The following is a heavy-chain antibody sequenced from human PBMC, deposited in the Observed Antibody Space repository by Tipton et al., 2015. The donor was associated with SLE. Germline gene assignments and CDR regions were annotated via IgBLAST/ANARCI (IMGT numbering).Heavy chain of an antibody. V-gene: IGHV1-18*01. D-gene: IGHD3-16*01. CDR3: ARSPGTAGEEDAFDI. CDR1: GYTFTSYG. CDR2: ISAYNGNT. J-gene: IGHJ3*02. Sequence: QSGAEVKKPGASEKDSCKASGYTFTSYGISWVRQATGQGLEWMGWISAYNGNTNYAPKLQGRVTMTPDTSTSTAYMELRSLRSDGTTVYYCARSPGTAGEEDAFDIWGQGTMVPVSS.